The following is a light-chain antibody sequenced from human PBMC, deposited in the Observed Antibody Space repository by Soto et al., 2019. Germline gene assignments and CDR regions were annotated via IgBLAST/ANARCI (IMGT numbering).Light chain of an antibody. J-gene: IGKJ1*01. V-gene: IGKV3-15*01. CDR3: QQYNNWPQT. CDR1: QSVGSN. Sequence: EIVMTQSPATLSVSPGERATLSCRASQSVGSNLAWSQQKPGQAPRRLLYGVSTRATGIPARFSGSGSGTECTLTISGLQSEDFAVYYCQQYNNWPQTFGQGTKVEVK. CDR2: GVS.